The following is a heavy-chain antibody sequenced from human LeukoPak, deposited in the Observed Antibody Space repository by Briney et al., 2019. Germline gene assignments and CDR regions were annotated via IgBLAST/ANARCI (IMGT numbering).Heavy chain of an antibody. V-gene: IGHV3-30*02. CDR2: IRYDGSNK. J-gene: IGHJ6*03. CDR1: GFTFSSYG. Sequence: GSLRLSCSASGFTFSSYGMHWVRQAPGKGLEWVAFIRYDGSNKYYADSVKGRFTISRDNSRNTLYLQMNSLRAEDTAVYYCAKFSRSIVPPEGHFYYMDVWGKGTTVTISS. D-gene: IGHD3-3*02. CDR3: AKFSRSIVPPEGHFYYMDV.